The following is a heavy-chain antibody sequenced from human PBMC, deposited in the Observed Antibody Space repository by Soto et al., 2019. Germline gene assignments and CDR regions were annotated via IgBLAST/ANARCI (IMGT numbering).Heavy chain of an antibody. J-gene: IGHJ4*02. Sequence: QVQMVQSAAEVKKPGASVKVSCKASGYTFTTYGISWVRQAPGQGLEWMGWISAYNGDSKYAPEFQGRVALTRDISTTTAYVELRSLRSDDTARYFCAIESGPMRTIGPLAYWGPVTLVSVSS. CDR3: AIESGPMRTIGPLAY. CDR1: GYTFTTYG. CDR2: ISAYNGDS. D-gene: IGHD1-26*01. V-gene: IGHV1-18*01.